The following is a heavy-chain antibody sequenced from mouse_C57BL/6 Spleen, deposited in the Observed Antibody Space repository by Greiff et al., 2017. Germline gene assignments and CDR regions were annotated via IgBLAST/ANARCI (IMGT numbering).Heavy chain of an antibody. J-gene: IGHJ3*01. D-gene: IGHD2-3*01. CDR2: ISDGGSYT. CDR1: GFTFSSYA. Sequence: EVQVVASGGGLVKPGGSLKLSCAASGFTFSSYAMSWVRQTPEKRLEWVATISDGGSYTYYPDNVKGRFTISRDNAKNNLYLQMSHLKSEDTAMYYCAREDDFAYWGQGTLVTVSA. CDR3: AREDDFAY. V-gene: IGHV5-4*01.